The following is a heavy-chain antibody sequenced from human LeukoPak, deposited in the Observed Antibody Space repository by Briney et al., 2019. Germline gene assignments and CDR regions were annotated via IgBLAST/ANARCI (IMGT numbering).Heavy chain of an antibody. V-gene: IGHV3-23*01. D-gene: IGHD3-10*01. CDR2: ISDSGAST. J-gene: IGHJ6*02. Sequence: RTGGSLRLSCGASGFIFSTYAMSWVRQTPGKGLEWVSAISDSGASTYYADSVKGRFTISREHSMNTLYLQMSSLRADDTAIYYCAKFSGIWHYYPMDVWGQGTTVTVSS. CDR3: AKFSGIWHYYPMDV. CDR1: GFIFSTYA.